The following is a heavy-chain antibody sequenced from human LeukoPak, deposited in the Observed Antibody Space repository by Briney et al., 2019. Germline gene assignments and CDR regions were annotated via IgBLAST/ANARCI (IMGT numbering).Heavy chain of an antibody. J-gene: IGHJ4*02. CDR2: INPNSCGT. Sequence: GSVKVSCKASGYTFTGYYMHWVRQAPGQGLEWMGWINPNSCGTNYAQKFQGRVTMTRDTSISTAYMELSRLRSDDTAVYYCARDRARGSYVFDYWGQGTLVTVSS. CDR1: GYTFTGYY. D-gene: IGHD3-16*01. V-gene: IGHV1-2*02. CDR3: ARDRARGSYVFDY.